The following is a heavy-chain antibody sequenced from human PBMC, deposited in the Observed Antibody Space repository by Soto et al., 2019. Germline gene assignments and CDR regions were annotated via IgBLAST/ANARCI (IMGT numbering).Heavy chain of an antibody. CDR2: FDPEDGET. Sequence: SVKVSCKVSGYTLTELSMHWVRQAPGKGLEWMGGFDPEDGETIYAQKFQGRVTMTEDTSTDTAYMELSSLRSEDTAVYYCATALLLWFGDDPPRARYWGQGTLVTVSS. D-gene: IGHD3-10*01. CDR1: GYTLTELS. CDR3: ATALLLWFGDDPPRARY. V-gene: IGHV1-24*01. J-gene: IGHJ4*02.